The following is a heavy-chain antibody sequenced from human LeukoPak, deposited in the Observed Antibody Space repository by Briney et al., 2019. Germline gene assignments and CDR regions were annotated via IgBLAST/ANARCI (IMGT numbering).Heavy chain of an antibody. CDR2: INSDGSST. CDR1: GFTFSSYW. D-gene: IGHD3-9*01. V-gene: IGHV3-74*01. CDR3: AKAMGRSLLVKGYFDY. Sequence: GGSLRLSCAASGFTFSSYWMHWVRQARGKGLGGVSRINSDGSSTSYADSVTGPFTISRDNAKNTLYLQMNSLRAEDTAVYYCAKAMGRSLLVKGYFDYWGQGTLVTVSS. J-gene: IGHJ4*02.